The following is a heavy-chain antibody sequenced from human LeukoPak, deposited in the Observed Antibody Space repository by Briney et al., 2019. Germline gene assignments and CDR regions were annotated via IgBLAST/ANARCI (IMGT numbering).Heavy chain of an antibody. J-gene: IGHJ6*03. V-gene: IGHV3-7*01. Sequence: PGRSLRLSCAASGFTFSSYWMSWVRQAPGKGLEWVANIKQDGSEKYYVDSVKGRFTISRDNAKNSLYLQMNSLRAEDTAVYYCARKRKMVRGATTSYYMDVWGKGTTVTVSS. CDR1: GFTFSSYW. CDR2: IKQDGSEK. D-gene: IGHD3-10*01. CDR3: ARKRKMVRGATTSYYMDV.